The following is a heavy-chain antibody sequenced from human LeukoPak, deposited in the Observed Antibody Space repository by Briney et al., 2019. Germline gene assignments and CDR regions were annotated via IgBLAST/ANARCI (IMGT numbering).Heavy chain of an antibody. J-gene: IGHJ4*02. Sequence: GGSLRLSCAASGLTFSSYGMSWVRQAPGKGLEWVSAISGRGGRTYYADSVKGRFTISRDNSKNTLYMQMNSLRAEDTALYYCARDNWDDSSGYCFDYWGQGTLVTVSS. D-gene: IGHD3-22*01. CDR3: ARDNWDDSSGYCFDY. V-gene: IGHV3-23*01. CDR2: ISGRGGRT. CDR1: GLTFSSYG.